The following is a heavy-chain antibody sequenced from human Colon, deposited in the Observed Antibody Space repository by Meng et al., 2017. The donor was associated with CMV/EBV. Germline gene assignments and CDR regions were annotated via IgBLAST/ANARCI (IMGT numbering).Heavy chain of an antibody. V-gene: IGHV1-2*02. CDR1: GYSVSDKY. CDR3: AILTVAAPFDY. J-gene: IGHJ4*02. D-gene: IGHD6-6*01. Sequence: ASVKVSCKASGYSVSDKYLHWVRQAPGQGLEWMGWIKPHSDGTNYAKRFQGRVSMTRDASMNTAYMELSSLRSDDTAVYYCAILTVAAPFDYWGQGTLVTVSS. CDR2: IKPHSDGT.